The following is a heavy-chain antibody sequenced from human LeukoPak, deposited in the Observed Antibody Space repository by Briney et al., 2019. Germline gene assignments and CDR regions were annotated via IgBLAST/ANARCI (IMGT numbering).Heavy chain of an antibody. Sequence: SETLSFTCAVSGDSITSHNWWSWVRQSPGKGLEWIGEIYHSGTTNYSPSLKSRVTISVDKSKNQLSLRLTSVTAADTAVYFCASCLFNYYYFDQWGQGTLVTVSS. J-gene: IGHJ4*02. CDR1: GDSITSHNW. V-gene: IGHV4-4*02. CDR2: IYHSGTT. CDR3: ASCLFNYYYFDQ. D-gene: IGHD3-10*01.